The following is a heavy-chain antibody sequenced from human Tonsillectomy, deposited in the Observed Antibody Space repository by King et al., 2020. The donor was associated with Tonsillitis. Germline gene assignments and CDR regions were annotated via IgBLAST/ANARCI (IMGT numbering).Heavy chain of an antibody. D-gene: IGHD3-10*01. CDR1: GGSISSSSSY. V-gene: IGHV4-39*01. J-gene: IGHJ6*02. CDR2: IYYSGNT. CDR3: ARLGEIGYYGMDV. Sequence: QLQESGPGLVKTSETLSLTCTVSGGSISSSSSYWGWIRQPPGKGLEWIGTIYYSGNTYYNPSLKSRVTISVDTSQKQFSLKLSSVTAADTAVYYCARLGEIGYYGMDVWGQGTTVTVSS.